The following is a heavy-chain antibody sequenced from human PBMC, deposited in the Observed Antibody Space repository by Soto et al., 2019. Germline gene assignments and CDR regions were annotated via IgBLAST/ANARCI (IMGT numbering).Heavy chain of an antibody. CDR1: GFTFSSYA. Sequence: EVQLLESGGGLVQPGGSLRLSCAASGFTFSSYAMSWVRQAPGKGLEWVSAISGSGGSTYYADSVKSRFTLSRDNSKNTLYLRMTGLRADDTAVYYCAKVPIAAAARTFDYWCQGTLVTFSA. J-gene: IGHJ4*02. CDR2: ISGSGGST. CDR3: AKVPIAAAARTFDY. D-gene: IGHD6-13*01. V-gene: IGHV3-23*01.